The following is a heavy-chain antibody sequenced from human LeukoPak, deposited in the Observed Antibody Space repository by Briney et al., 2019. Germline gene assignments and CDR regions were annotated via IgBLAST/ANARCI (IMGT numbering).Heavy chain of an antibody. Sequence: VGSLRLSCAGSGFSVSNYYMSWVRQAPGKGLEWVSLIRDSSETFYADSVKGRFTISRDNSKNTMYLQMNRLRVEDTAVYFCARDRAVTQDWVEFDPWGQGTLVTVSS. D-gene: IGHD4-17*01. CDR2: IRDSSET. V-gene: IGHV3-66*03. CDR3: ARDRAVTQDWVEFDP. CDR1: GFSVSNYY. J-gene: IGHJ5*02.